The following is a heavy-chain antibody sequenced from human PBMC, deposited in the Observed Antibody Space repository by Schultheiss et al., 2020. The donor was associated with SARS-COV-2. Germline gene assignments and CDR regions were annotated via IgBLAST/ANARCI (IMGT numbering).Heavy chain of an antibody. CDR1: GFTFSSYA. J-gene: IGHJ4*02. CDR3: ARDDIVATFDY. CDR2: IYSGGST. Sequence: GGSLRLSCAASGFTFSSYAMSWVRQAPGKGLEWVSVIYSGGSTYYADSVKGRFTISRDNSKNTLYLQMNSLRAEDTAVYYCARDDIVATFDYWGQGTLVTVSS. D-gene: IGHD5-12*01. V-gene: IGHV3-66*01.